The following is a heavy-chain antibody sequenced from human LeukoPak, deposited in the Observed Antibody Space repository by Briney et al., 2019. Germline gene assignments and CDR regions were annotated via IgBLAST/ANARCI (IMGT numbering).Heavy chain of an antibody. D-gene: IGHD2-2*01. V-gene: IGHV1-2*02. CDR3: ARVRGYCSSTSCSPFNWFDP. Sequence: ASVKVSCKASGYTFTGYYMHWVRQAPGQGLGWMGWINPNSGGTNYAQKFQGRVTMTRDTSISTAYMELSRLRSDDTAVYYCARVRGYCSSTSCSPFNWFDPWGQGTLVTVSS. CDR1: GYTFTGYY. CDR2: INPNSGGT. J-gene: IGHJ5*02.